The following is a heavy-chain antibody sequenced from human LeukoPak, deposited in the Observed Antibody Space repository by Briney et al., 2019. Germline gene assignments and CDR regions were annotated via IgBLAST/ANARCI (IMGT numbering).Heavy chain of an antibody. CDR3: ASQQYDILTGTNWFDP. CDR1: GGSFSGYY. D-gene: IGHD3-9*01. Sequence: SETLSLTCAVYGGSFSGYYWSWIRQPPGKGLEWIGEINHSGSTNYNPSLKSRVTISVDTSKNQFSLKLSSVTAADTAVYYCASQQYDILTGTNWFDPWGQGTLVTVSS. J-gene: IGHJ5*02. V-gene: IGHV4-34*01. CDR2: INHSGST.